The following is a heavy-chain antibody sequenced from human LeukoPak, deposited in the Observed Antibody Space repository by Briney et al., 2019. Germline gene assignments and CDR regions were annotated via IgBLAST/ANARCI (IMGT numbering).Heavy chain of an antibody. CDR1: GFTFSDYY. Sequence: VKPGGSLRLSCAASGFTFSDYYMSWIRQAPGKGLEWVSYISSSGSTIYYADSVKGRFTISRDNAKNSLYLQMNSLRAEDTAVYYCARADYNCNYNYYYYMDVWGKGTTVTVSS. J-gene: IGHJ6*03. CDR2: ISSSGSTI. D-gene: IGHD1-20*01. CDR3: ARADYNCNYNYYYYMDV. V-gene: IGHV3-11*01.